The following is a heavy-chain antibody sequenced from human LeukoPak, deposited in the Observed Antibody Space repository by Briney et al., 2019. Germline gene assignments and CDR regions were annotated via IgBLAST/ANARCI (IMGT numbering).Heavy chain of an antibody. CDR2: ISSSGSTT. J-gene: IGHJ3*02. V-gene: IGHV3-48*03. CDR3: ARGEEVVVVAATGLAFDI. Sequence: QPGGSLRLSCAASGFTFSSYEMNWVRQAPGKGLEWVSYISSSGSTTYYADSVKGRFTISRDNPKNSLYLQMNSLRAEDTAVYYCARGEEVVVVAATGLAFDIWGQGTMVTVSS. D-gene: IGHD2-15*01. CDR1: GFTFSSYE.